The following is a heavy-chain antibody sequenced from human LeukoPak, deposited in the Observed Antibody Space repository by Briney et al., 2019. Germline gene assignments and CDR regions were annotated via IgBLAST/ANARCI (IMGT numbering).Heavy chain of an antibody. CDR3: ARPGADDDGDH. Sequence: GESLKISGKGSGYIFTNYWIGWVRQMPGKGLDWMGIIYPGDSDTRYSPSFQGQVTISADKSISTAYLQWSRLKASDTAMYYCARPGADDDGDHWGQGTLVTVSS. J-gene: IGHJ4*02. CDR2: IYPGDSDT. D-gene: IGHD1-1*01. V-gene: IGHV5-51*01. CDR1: GYIFTNYW.